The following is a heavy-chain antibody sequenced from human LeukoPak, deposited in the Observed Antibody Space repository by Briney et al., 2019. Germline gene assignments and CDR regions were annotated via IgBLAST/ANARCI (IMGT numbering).Heavy chain of an antibody. D-gene: IGHD4-11*01. CDR2: ISGSGGST. CDR3: ARERGLQQSYFDY. Sequence: GGSLRLSCAASGFTFSSYAMSWVRQAPGKGLEWVSSISGSGGSTYYADSVKGRFTISRDNAKSSLYLQMNSLRADDTAVYYCARERGLQQSYFDYWGQGALVTVSS. CDR1: GFTFSSYA. J-gene: IGHJ4*02. V-gene: IGHV3-23*01.